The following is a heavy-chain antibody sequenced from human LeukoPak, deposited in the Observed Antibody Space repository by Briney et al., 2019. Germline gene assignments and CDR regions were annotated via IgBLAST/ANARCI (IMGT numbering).Heavy chain of an antibody. D-gene: IGHD3-3*01. CDR1: GGSISSGGYY. CDR3: AREIHNYDFWSGYLNWFDP. V-gene: IGHV4-31*03. Sequence: SSETLSLTCTVSGGSISSGGYYWSWIRQHPGKGLEWIGYIYYSGSTYYNPSLKSRVTISVDTSKNQFSLKLSSVTAADTAVYYCAREIHNYDFWSGYLNWFDPWGQGTLVTVSS. CDR2: IYYSGST. J-gene: IGHJ5*02.